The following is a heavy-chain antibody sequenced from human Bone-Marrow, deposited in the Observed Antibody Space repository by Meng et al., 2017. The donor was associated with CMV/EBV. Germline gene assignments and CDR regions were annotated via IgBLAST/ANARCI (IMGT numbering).Heavy chain of an antibody. CDR3: AKGFDGYYDSSIAFDI. J-gene: IGHJ3*02. V-gene: IGHV3-23*01. Sequence: GFTFSSYAMSWVRQAPGKGLEWVSAISGSGGSTYYADSVKGRFTISRDNSKNTLYLQMNSLRAEDTAVYYCAKGFDGYYDSSIAFDIWGQGTMVTVSS. CDR2: ISGSGGST. D-gene: IGHD3-22*01. CDR1: GFTFSSYA.